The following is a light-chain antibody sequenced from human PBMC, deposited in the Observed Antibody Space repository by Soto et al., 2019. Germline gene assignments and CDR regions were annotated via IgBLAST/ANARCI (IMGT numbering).Light chain of an antibody. V-gene: IGKV3-20*01. J-gene: IGKJ2*01. CDR2: GAS. CDR1: QSVSSSY. Sequence: EIVLTQSPGTLSLSPGERATLSCRASQSVSSSYLAWYQQKPGQAPRLLIYGASSRATGIPDRFSGSGSGTDFTLTISRLEPEDFAVYYCQQYGSSQYTFXQ. CDR3: QQYGSSQYT.